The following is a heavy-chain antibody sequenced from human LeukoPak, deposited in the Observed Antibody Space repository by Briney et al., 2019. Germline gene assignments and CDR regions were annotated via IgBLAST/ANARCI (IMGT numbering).Heavy chain of an antibody. CDR1: GFTFSSYD. J-gene: IGHJ4*02. Sequence: GGSLRLSCAASGFTFSSYDMHWVRQATGKGLEWVSAIGTAGDTYYPGSVKGRFTISRENAKNSLYLQMNSLRAGDTAVYYCARGHGSYYYGSGSYLFDYWGQGTLVTVSS. V-gene: IGHV3-13*01. CDR3: ARGHGSYYYGSGSYLFDY. CDR2: IGTAGDT. D-gene: IGHD3-10*01.